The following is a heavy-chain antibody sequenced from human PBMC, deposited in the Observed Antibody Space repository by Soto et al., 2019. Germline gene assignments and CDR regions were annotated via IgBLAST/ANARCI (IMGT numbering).Heavy chain of an antibody. V-gene: IGHV3-23*01. D-gene: IGHD6-19*01. Sequence: EVQLLESGGGLAQPGGSLRLCCAASGFTFSGYTMAWVRQAPGKGLEWVSTISHSGESTYYAESVKGRFTISRDNSKNTLYLQMNSLRGEDTAVYFCSKDGWENWGQGTLVTVAS. J-gene: IGHJ4*02. CDR3: SKDGWEN. CDR2: ISHSGEST. CDR1: GFTFSGYT.